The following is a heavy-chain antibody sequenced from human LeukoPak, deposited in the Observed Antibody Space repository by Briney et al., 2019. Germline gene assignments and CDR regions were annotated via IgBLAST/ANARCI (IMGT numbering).Heavy chain of an antibody. J-gene: IGHJ4*02. CDR1: GFTFTNYW. Sequence: GGSLRLSCVASGFTFTNYWMFWVRQSPGKGLEWVANIKQDESEKYYVDSVKGRFTISRDNAKNSLYLQMNSLRAEDTAVCYCARDPTSYSSGWYMRYWGQGTLVTVSS. CDR3: ARDPTSYSSGWYMRY. V-gene: IGHV3-7*01. CDR2: IKQDESEK. D-gene: IGHD6-19*01.